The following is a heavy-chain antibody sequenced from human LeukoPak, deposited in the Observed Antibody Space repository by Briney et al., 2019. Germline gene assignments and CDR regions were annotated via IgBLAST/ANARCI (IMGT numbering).Heavy chain of an antibody. V-gene: IGHV1-69*13. Sequence: GASVKVSCKASGYTFTSYGISWVRQAPGQGLEWMGGIIPIFGTANYAQKFQGRVTITADESTSTAYMELSSLRSEDTAVYYCARKAAGYDFWSGTSFDYWGQGTLVTVSS. CDR3: ARKAAGYDFWSGTSFDY. J-gene: IGHJ4*02. CDR2: IIPIFGTA. CDR1: GYTFTSYG. D-gene: IGHD3-3*01.